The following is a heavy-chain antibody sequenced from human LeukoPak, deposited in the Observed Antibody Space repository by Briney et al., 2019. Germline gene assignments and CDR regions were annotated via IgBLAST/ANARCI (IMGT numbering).Heavy chain of an antibody. V-gene: IGHV3-74*01. CDR2: ISLDGNIT. J-gene: IGHJ4*02. CDR1: GFTLSSYW. D-gene: IGHD2-15*01. CDR3: ARGCSAVRCPADY. Sequence: EGSLRLSCAASGFTLSSYWLHWVRQAPGEGLVWVSQISLDGNITPYADSVKGRFTISRDNSKNTLYLQINALKAEDTAVYYCARGCSAVRCPADYWGQGSLVTVSS.